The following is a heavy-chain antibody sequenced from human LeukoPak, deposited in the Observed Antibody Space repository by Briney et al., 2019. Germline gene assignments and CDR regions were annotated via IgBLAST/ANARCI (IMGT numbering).Heavy chain of an antibody. D-gene: IGHD5-12*01. CDR3: ARERYTAYGNFDY. Sequence: ASVTDSFQAPGYTFPNHSMHWVRQAPGQRLEWMGWINPNSGDTNYVQKFQGRGTMTRDPSISTAYMELSGLRADDTAVYYCARERYTAYGNFDYWGQGTQVTVSS. J-gene: IGHJ4*02. CDR2: INPNSGDT. V-gene: IGHV1-2*02. CDR1: GYTFPNHS.